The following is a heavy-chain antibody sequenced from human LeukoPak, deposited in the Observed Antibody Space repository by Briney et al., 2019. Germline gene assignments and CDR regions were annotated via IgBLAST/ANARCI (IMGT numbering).Heavy chain of an antibody. CDR2: IRYDGSNK. CDR3: AKEYTWIHFGYFDY. J-gene: IGHJ4*02. D-gene: IGHD5-12*01. CDR1: GFTFSSYS. Sequence: GGSLRLSCAASGFTFSSYSMNWVRQAPGKGLEWVAFIRYDGSNKYYADSVKGRFTISRDNSKNTLYLQMNSLRAEDTAVYYCAKEYTWIHFGYFDYWGQGTLVTVSS. V-gene: IGHV3-30*02.